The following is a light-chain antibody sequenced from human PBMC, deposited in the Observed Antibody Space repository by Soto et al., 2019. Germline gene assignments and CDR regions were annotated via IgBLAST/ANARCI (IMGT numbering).Light chain of an antibody. CDR1: QSVRNNY. V-gene: IGKV3-20*01. Sequence: EIVLTQSPGTLSLSPGERATLSCRASQSVRNNYLAWYQQQPGQAPRLLIYGTSTRDTGIPDRFSGSGSGAYFTLTISRLEPEEFAVYYCQQYGSSYTFGPGTKVEIK. J-gene: IGKJ3*01. CDR2: GTS. CDR3: QQYGSSYT.